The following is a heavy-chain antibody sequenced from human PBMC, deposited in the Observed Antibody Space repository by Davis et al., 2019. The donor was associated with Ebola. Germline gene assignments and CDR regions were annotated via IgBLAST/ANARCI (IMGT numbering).Heavy chain of an antibody. V-gene: IGHV6-1*01. CDR3: ARGWLRRGMDV. D-gene: IGHD5-18*01. CDR1: GDSVSGSSGA. CDR2: TYYSSKWYH. J-gene: IGHJ6*04. Sequence: LRLSCAISGDSVSGSSGAWNWIRQSPSRGLEWLGRTYYSSKWYHDYAVSVKSRISINADTSKNQFSLQLDSVTPEDTALYYCARGWLRRGMDVWGEGTTVTVSS.